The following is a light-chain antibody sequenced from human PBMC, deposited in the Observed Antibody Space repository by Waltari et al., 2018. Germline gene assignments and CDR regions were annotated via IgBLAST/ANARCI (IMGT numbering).Light chain of an antibody. CDR3: QHYVRLPVT. CDR2: GGS. J-gene: IGKJ1*01. V-gene: IGKV3-20*01. Sequence: EIMLTQSPGTLSLSPGERATLSCRASQSIGIYLAWYQQRPGQAPRLRIYGGSNRATCLPDRFSGSGSGTDFSLTISRLDPEDFAVYYCQHYVRLPVTFGHGTKVEIK. CDR1: QSIGIY.